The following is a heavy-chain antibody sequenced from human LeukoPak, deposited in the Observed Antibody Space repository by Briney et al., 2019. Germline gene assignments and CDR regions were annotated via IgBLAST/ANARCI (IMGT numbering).Heavy chain of an antibody. CDR3: ARDTVGSLDY. J-gene: IGHJ4*02. D-gene: IGHD1-26*01. V-gene: IGHV3-7*01. CDR1: GCTFSNSW. Sequence: GGSLRLSCAASGCTFSNSWMAWVRQAPGKGLEWVANIKQDGSTRHYADSLKGRFTISRDNPENSLYLQMNSLRADDTAVYYCARDTVGSLDYWGQGILVTVAS. CDR2: IKQDGSTR.